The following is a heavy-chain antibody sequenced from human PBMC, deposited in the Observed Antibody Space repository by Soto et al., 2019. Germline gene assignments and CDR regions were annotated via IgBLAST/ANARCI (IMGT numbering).Heavy chain of an antibody. D-gene: IGHD1-26*01. CDR3: ARSSGSYQRFDY. V-gene: IGHV4-59*01. Sequence: SETLSLTCTVSGGSISRYYWSWMRQPPGKGLEWIGYIYYSGSTNYNPSLKSRVTISVDTSKNQFSLKLSSVTAADTAVYYCARSSGSYQRFDYWGQGTLVTVSS. CDR1: GGSISRYY. J-gene: IGHJ4*02. CDR2: IYYSGST.